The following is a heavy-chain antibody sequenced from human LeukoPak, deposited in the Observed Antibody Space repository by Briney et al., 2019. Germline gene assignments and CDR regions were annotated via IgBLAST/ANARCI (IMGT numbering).Heavy chain of an antibody. CDR3: ARVLSQYSYGSDY. CDR1: GFTFSSYA. V-gene: IGHV3-30-3*01. CDR2: LSYDANE. D-gene: IGHD5-18*01. J-gene: IGHJ4*02. Sequence: PGSSLRPSCAASGFTFSSYAMHWVRQAPGKGLDLEWVTVLSYDANEYYADSVKGRFTISRDNAKNSLYLQMNSLRAEDTAVYYCARVLSQYSYGSDYWGQGTLVTVSS.